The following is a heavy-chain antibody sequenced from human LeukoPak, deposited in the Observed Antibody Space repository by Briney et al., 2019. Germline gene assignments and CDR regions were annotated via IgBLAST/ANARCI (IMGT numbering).Heavy chain of an antibody. Sequence: ASVKVSCKASGYTFTSYYMHWVRQAPGQGLEWMGIINPSGGSTSYAQKFQGRATMTRDTSTSTVYMELSSLRSEDTAVYYCARVLTGTDGMDVWGQGTTVTVSS. CDR1: GYTFTSYY. D-gene: IGHD3-9*01. CDR2: INPSGGST. CDR3: ARVLTGTDGMDV. J-gene: IGHJ6*02. V-gene: IGHV1-46*01.